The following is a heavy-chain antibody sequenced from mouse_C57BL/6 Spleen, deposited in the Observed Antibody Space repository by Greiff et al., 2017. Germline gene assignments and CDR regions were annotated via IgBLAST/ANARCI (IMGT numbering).Heavy chain of an antibody. CDR1: GYAFSSSW. Sequence: VQLQQSGAELVKPGASVKISCKASGYAFSSSWMNWVKQRPGKGLEWIGRIYPGDGDTNYNGKFKGKATLTADKSSTTAYMQLSSLTSEDSAVYFCSPITAVVGGGFAYWGQGTLVTVSA. D-gene: IGHD1-1*01. V-gene: IGHV1-82*01. J-gene: IGHJ3*01. CDR3: SPITAVVGGGFAY. CDR2: IYPGDGDT.